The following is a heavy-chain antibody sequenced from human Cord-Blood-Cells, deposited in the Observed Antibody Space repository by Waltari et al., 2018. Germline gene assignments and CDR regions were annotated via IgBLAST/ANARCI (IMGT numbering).Heavy chain of an antibody. D-gene: IGHD4-17*01. CDR2: INHSGST. V-gene: IGHV4-34*01. CDR3: ARGPPGEPVFDY. CDR1: GGSFCGYY. J-gene: IGHJ4*02. Sequence: QVQLQQWGAGLLKPSETLSLTFAVYGGSFCGYYWSWIRQPPGKGLEWIGEINHSGSTNYNPSLKSRVTISVDTSKNQFSLKLSSVTAADTAVYYCARGPPGEPVFDYWGQGTLVTVSS.